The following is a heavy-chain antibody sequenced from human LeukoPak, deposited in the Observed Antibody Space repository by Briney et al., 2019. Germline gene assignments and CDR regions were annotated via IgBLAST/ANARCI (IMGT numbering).Heavy chain of an antibody. CDR3: ARDRGASSGQIDY. V-gene: IGHV1-2*02. D-gene: IGHD6-19*01. CDR2: INPNSGGT. J-gene: IGHJ4*02. Sequence: GASVKVSCKAFGYTFTSNYMHWVRQAPGQGLEWMGWINPNSGGTNYAQKFQGRVTMTRDTSISTAYMELSRLRSDDTAVYYCARDRGASSGQIDYWGQGTLVTVSS. CDR1: GYTFTSNY.